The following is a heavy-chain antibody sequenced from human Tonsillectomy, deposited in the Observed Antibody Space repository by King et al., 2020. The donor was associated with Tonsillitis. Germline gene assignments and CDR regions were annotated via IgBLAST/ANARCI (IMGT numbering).Heavy chain of an antibody. V-gene: IGHV3-21*06. Sequence: VQLVESGGGLVKPGGSLRLSCAASGFTFDIYRINWVRQAPGKGLEWVSSISSSGSNMYYADSVKGRFTISRDNAKNSLHLQMNSLRADDTAIYYCAKDGDHDDSDPVVDPRGKGTRVTITP. J-gene: IGHJ5*02. D-gene: IGHD7-27*01. CDR2: ISSSGSNM. CDR1: GFTFDIYR. CDR3: AKDGDHDDSDPVVDP.